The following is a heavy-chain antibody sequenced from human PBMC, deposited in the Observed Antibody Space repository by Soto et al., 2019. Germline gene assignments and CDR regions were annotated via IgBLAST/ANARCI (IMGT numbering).Heavy chain of an antibody. CDR3: AKDPGEYSSSWYDYFDY. D-gene: IGHD6-13*01. Sequence: GGSLRLSCAASGFTFSSYGMHWVRQAPGKGLEWVAVISYDGSNKYYAGSVKGRFTISRDNSKNTLYLQMNSLRAEDTAVYYCAKDPGEYSSSWYDYFDYWGQGTLVTVSS. J-gene: IGHJ4*02. V-gene: IGHV3-30*18. CDR2: ISYDGSNK. CDR1: GFTFSSYG.